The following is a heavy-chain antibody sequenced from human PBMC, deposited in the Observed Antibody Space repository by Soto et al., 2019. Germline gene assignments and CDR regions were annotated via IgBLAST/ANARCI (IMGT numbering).Heavy chain of an antibody. Sequence: QVQLVQSGAEVKKPGSSVKVSCKASGGTFSSYAISWVRQAPGQGLEWMGGIIPISDTTNYAQKFQGRVTITADESTSTAYMELSSLRSEDTAVYYCARSQGSSTSLEIYYYYYYGMDVWGQGTTDTVSS. D-gene: IGHD2-2*01. CDR2: IIPISDTT. J-gene: IGHJ6*02. CDR3: ARSQGSSTSLEIYYYYYYGMDV. V-gene: IGHV1-69*01. CDR1: GGTFSSYA.